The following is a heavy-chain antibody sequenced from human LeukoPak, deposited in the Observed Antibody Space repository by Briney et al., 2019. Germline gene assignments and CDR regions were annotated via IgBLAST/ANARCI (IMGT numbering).Heavy chain of an antibody. D-gene: IGHD1-26*01. CDR2: ISSSGSTI. CDR1: GFTFSDYY. Sequence: GGSLRLSCAASGFTFSDYYMSWIRQAPGKGLERVSYISSSGSTIYYADSVKGRFTISRDNAKNSLYLQMNSLRAEDTAVYYCAKGRELLPGYFDYWGQGTLVTVSS. V-gene: IGHV3-11*01. J-gene: IGHJ4*02. CDR3: AKGRELLPGYFDY.